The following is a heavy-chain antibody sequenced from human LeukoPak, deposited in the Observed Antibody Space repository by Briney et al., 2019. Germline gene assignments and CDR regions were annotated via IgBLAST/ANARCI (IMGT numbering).Heavy chain of an antibody. CDR2: INPNSGGT. D-gene: IGHD3-22*01. V-gene: IGHV1-2*02. CDR1: GYTFTGYY. Sequence: ASVKVSCKASGYTFTGYYMHWVRQAPGQGLEWMGWINPNSGGTNYAQKFQGRVTMTRDTSISTAYMELSRLRSDDTAVYYCARSRGYYYDSSGYSDHWGQGTLVTVSS. J-gene: IGHJ4*02. CDR3: ARSRGYYYDSSGYSDH.